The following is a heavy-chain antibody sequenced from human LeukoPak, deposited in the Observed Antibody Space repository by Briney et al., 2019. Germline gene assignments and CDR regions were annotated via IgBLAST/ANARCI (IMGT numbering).Heavy chain of an antibody. Sequence: SVKVSCKASGGTFSSYAISWVRQAPGQGLEWMGGIIPIFGTANYAQRFQGRVTITADKSTSTASMELSSLRSEDTAEYYCASHYDGSGSSTHGNAFDIWGQGTMVTVSS. D-gene: IGHD3-10*01. J-gene: IGHJ3*02. CDR1: GGTFSSYA. CDR3: ASHYDGSGSSTHGNAFDI. CDR2: IIPIFGTA. V-gene: IGHV1-69*06.